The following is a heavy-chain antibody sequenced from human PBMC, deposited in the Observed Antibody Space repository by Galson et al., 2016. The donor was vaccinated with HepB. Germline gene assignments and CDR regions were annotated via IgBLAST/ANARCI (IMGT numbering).Heavy chain of an antibody. J-gene: IGHJ6*02. CDR1: GFTFSSYW. CDR2: INEDGSAK. Sequence: SLRLSCAASGFTFSSYWMVWVRQAPGEGLEWVANINEDGSAKNYADSVKGRFTISRDNVKNSLNLQMDSLRAEDTALYYCARDYGSSTNCSPTDLYYYFGMDVWGQGTTVTVSS. V-gene: IGHV3-7*01. CDR3: ARDYGSSTNCSPTDLYYYFGMDV. D-gene: IGHD2-2*01.